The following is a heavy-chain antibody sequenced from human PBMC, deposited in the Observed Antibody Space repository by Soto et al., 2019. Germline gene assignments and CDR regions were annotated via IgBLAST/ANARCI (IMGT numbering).Heavy chain of an antibody. CDR1: VGYISSGYYY. J-gene: IGHJ4*02. CDR2: IYSSGTT. CDR3: ARGPFCGDDCYFDV. Sequence: TLSLTCSVSVGYISSGYYYWSWKRPPPGKGLGWIGHIYSSGTTKYNPSLRNRVTMSVDTSTDQYSLNLASMTAADTAGYFCARGPFCGDDCYFDVWGQGTQVTVS. V-gene: IGHV4-61*09. D-gene: IGHD2-21*02.